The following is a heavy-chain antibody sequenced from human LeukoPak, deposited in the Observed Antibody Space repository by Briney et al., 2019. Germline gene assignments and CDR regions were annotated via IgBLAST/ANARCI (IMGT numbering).Heavy chain of an antibody. D-gene: IGHD3-3*01. CDR2: MNPNSGNT. CDR1: GYTFTSYD. CDR3: ARATTFWSGYYNWFDP. Sequence: ASVKVSCKASGYTFTSYDINWVRQATGQGFEWMGWMNPNSGNTGYAQKFQGRVTITRNTSISTAYMELSSLRSEDTAVYYCARATTFWSGYYNWFDPWGQGTLVTVSS. J-gene: IGHJ5*02. V-gene: IGHV1-8*03.